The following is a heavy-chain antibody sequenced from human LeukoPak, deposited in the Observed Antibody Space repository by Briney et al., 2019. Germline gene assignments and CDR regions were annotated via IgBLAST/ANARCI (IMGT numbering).Heavy chain of an antibody. D-gene: IGHD3-22*01. V-gene: IGHV2-70*01. Sequence: SGPTLVKPTQTLTLTCTFSGFSLSTSGMCVSWIRQPPGKALEWLALIDWDDDKYYSTSLKTRLTISKDTSKNQVVLTMTNMDPVDTATYYCARGTCYYYSTFGWFDPWGQGTLFTVSS. CDR2: IDWDDDK. CDR3: ARGTCYYYSTFGWFDP. J-gene: IGHJ5*02. CDR1: GFSLSTSGMC.